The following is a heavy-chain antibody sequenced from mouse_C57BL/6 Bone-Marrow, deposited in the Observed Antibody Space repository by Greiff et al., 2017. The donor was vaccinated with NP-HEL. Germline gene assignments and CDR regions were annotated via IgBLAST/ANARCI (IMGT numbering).Heavy chain of an antibody. J-gene: IGHJ1*03. Sequence: VQLQQPGPELVRPGSSVKMSCKASGYSFTGYSMHWVKQSTVQGLEWIGIINPNYGATSYNQKFKGKATLTVDQSSSTAYMQLNSLTSEDSAVYYCARCYYWYFEVWGTGTTVTVAS. CDR1: GYSFTGYS. CDR3: ARCYYWYFEV. V-gene: IGHV1-39*01. CDR2: INPNYGAT.